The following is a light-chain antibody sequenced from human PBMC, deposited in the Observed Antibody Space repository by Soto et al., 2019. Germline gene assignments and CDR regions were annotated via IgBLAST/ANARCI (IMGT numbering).Light chain of an antibody. CDR1: QSVSSSY. CDR2: GAS. Sequence: EIVLTQSPGTLSLSPGERATLSCRASQSVSSSYLAWYQQKPGQAPRPLIYGASSRATGIPDRFSGSESGTDFTLTISRLEPEDFAVYYCQQGSTFGQGTKLEIK. V-gene: IGKV3-20*01. CDR3: QQGST. J-gene: IGKJ2*01.